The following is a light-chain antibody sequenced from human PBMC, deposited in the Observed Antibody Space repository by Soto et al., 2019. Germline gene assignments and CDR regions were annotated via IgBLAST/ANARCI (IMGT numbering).Light chain of an antibody. J-gene: IGKJ1*01. Sequence: EIHITHSPSSLSASVGDRVTITCRASQGISNYLAWYQQKPGKVPKLLIYAASTLQSGVPSRFSGSGSGTDFTLTISSLQPEDVATYYCQKYNSAPRTFGQGTKVDIK. CDR3: QKYNSAPRT. CDR1: QGISNY. V-gene: IGKV1-27*01. CDR2: AAS.